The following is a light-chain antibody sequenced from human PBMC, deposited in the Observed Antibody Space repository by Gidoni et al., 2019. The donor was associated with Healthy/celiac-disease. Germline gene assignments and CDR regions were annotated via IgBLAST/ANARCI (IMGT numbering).Light chain of an antibody. J-gene: IGLJ2*01. Sequence: SYVLTQPTSVSVAPGQTARITCGGHNIGSKSVPWYQQKPGQAPVLVVYDAIDRPSGIPARFSGSNSGNTATLTISRVEAGDEADYYCQVWDSSSDHVVFGGGTKLTVL. V-gene: IGLV3-21*02. CDR2: DAI. CDR1: NIGSKS. CDR3: QVWDSSSDHVV.